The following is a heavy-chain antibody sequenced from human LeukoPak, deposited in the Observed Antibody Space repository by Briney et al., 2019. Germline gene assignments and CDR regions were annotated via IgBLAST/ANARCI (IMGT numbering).Heavy chain of an antibody. CDR3: ARGMDY. CDR1: GFTFNNYW. V-gene: IGHV3-7*03. Sequence: GGSLRLSCAASGFTFNNYWMTWVRQAPGKGLEWVANIKQDGSEKYYVDSVKGRFTISRDNAKNSLHLQMNSPRAEDTAMYYCARGMDYWGQGTLVTVSS. J-gene: IGHJ4*02. CDR2: IKQDGSEK.